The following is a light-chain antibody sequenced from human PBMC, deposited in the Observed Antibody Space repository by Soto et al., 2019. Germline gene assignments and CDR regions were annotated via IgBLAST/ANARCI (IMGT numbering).Light chain of an antibody. Sequence: QAVVTQPPSVSGDPGQRVTISCTGSSSNIGAGYDVHWYQQLPGTAPKLLIYGNSNRPSGVPDRFSGSKSGTSASLAITGLQAEDEADYYCQSYDSSLSGYVVFGGGTKVTVL. CDR2: GNS. V-gene: IGLV1-40*01. CDR1: SSNIGAGYD. J-gene: IGLJ2*01. CDR3: QSYDSSLSGYVV.